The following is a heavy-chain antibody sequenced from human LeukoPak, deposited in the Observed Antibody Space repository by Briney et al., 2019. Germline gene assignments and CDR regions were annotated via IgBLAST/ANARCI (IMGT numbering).Heavy chain of an antibody. CDR2: ISFDGTNK. J-gene: IGHJ3*01. CDR1: GFTISGDA. V-gene: IGHV3-30*04. Sequence: GGSLGLSCTASGFTISGDAMHWVRQAPGKGLQWVADISFDGTNKNYADSVKGRFTISRDNSKNTLFLQMNSLTTDDTALFYCARETHDALDLWGPGTLVTVSS. CDR3: ARETHDALDL.